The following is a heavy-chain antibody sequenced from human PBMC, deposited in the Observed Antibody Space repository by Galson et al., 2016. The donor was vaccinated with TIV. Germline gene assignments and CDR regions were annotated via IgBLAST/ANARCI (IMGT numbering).Heavy chain of an antibody. V-gene: IGHV1-2*04. CDR2: INPNSGGT. Sequence: SVKVSCKASGYTFTEYYIHWVRQAPGQGLEWMGWINPNSGGTMYAQKFQGWVTMTRDTSTTTAYMELSRLKSDDTAVYYCAKIWQEHDAFDIWGQGTMVTVFS. J-gene: IGHJ3*02. CDR3: AKIWQEHDAFDI. D-gene: IGHD1/OR15-1a*01. CDR1: GYTFTEYY.